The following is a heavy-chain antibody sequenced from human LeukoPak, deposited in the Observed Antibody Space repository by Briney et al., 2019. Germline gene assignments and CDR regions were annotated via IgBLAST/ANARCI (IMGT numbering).Heavy chain of an antibody. Sequence: SETLSLTCTVSGGSISSGSYYWSWIRQPAGKGLEWIGRIYTSGSTNYNPSLKSRVTISVDTSKNQFSLKLSSVTAADTAVYYCAREPKPPIYGDYDGYWGQGTLVTVSS. V-gene: IGHV4-61*02. CDR2: IYTSGST. CDR1: GGSISSGSYY. D-gene: IGHD4-17*01. J-gene: IGHJ4*02. CDR3: AREPKPPIYGDYDGY.